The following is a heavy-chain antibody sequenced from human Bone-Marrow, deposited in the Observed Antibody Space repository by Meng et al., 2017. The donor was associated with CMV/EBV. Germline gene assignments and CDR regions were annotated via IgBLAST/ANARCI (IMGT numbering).Heavy chain of an antibody. J-gene: IGHJ4*02. CDR3: ARGNLDDDFWSGYLDY. V-gene: IGHV1-69*05. Sequence: SVKVSCKASGGTFSSYAISWVRQAPGQGLEWMGGIIPIFGTANYAQKFQGRVTITTDESTSTAYMELSSLRSEDTAVYYCARGNLDDDFWSGYLDYWGQGPRVTVSS. CDR1: GGTFSSYA. CDR2: IIPIFGTA. D-gene: IGHD3-3*01.